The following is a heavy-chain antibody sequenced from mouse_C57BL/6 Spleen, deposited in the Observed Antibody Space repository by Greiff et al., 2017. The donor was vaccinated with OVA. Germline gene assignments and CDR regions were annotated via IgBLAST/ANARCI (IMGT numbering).Heavy chain of an antibody. CDR2: ISSGSSTI. V-gene: IGHV5-17*01. CDR3: ARGYGNYGYAMDY. CDR1: GFTFSDYG. Sequence: EVQGVESGGGLVKPGGSLKLSCAASGFTFSDYGMHWVRQAPEKGLEWVAYISSGSSTIYYADTVKGRFTISGDNAKNTLFLQMTSLRSEDTAMYYCARGYGNYGYAMDYWGQGTSVTVSS. D-gene: IGHD2-1*01. J-gene: IGHJ4*01.